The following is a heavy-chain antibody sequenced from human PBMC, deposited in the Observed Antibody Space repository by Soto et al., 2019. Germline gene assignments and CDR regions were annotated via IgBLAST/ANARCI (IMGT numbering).Heavy chain of an antibody. CDR1: GFTFSSYA. Sequence: EVQLLESGGGLVQPGGSLRLSCAASGFTFSSYAMSWVRQAPGKGLEWVSAISGSGGSTYYADSVKGRFTICRDNSKNTLYLQMNSLRAEDTAVYYCARSSDIVVVGWAAGAFDIWGQGTMVTVSS. CDR3: ARSSDIVVVGWAAGAFDI. J-gene: IGHJ3*02. V-gene: IGHV3-23*01. CDR2: ISGSGGST. D-gene: IGHD2-2*01.